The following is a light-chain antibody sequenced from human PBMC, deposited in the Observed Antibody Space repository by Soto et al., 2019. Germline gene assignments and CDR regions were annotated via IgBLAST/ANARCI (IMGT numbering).Light chain of an antibody. J-gene: IGKJ4*01. V-gene: IGKV1-17*03. CDR3: LQHSIYPLT. Sequence: DIQMTQSPSAMSASVGDRVTITCRASQGIRNYLAWFQQKPWKVPKRLIYAASSLESGVPSRFSGSGSGTEFTLTISSLQPEDFATYYCLQHSIYPLTFGGGTKVEIK. CDR1: QGIRNY. CDR2: AAS.